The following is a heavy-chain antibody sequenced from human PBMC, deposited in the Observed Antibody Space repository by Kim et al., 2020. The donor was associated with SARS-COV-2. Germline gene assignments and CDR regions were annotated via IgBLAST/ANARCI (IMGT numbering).Heavy chain of an antibody. D-gene: IGHD3-16*01. CDR3: ARDPPPDVWSYSYRIDA. Sequence: GGSLRLSCAASGFNIRNYNMNWVRQAPGKGLEWVAYISDDGSVIAYADSMKGRFIISRADAINSLYLQMNSLRGEDTAMYYCARDPPPDVWSYSYRIDA. CDR1: GFNIRNYN. V-gene: IGHV3-48*01. CDR2: ISDDGSVI. J-gene: IGHJ3*01.